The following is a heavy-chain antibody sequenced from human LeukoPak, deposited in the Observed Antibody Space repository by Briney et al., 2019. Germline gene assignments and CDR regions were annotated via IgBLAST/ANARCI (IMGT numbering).Heavy chain of an antibody. CDR1: GGSISSYY. J-gene: IGHJ4*02. D-gene: IGHD6-13*01. V-gene: IGHV4-34*01. CDR3: ARSIIGAAAGTPFFDY. CDR2: ISHSGST. Sequence: SETLSLTCTVSGGSISSYYWSWIRQPPGEGLEWIGEISHSGSTNYNPSLKSRVTISVDTSENQFSLKLSSVTAADTAVYYCARSIIGAAAGTPFFDYWGQGTLVTVSS.